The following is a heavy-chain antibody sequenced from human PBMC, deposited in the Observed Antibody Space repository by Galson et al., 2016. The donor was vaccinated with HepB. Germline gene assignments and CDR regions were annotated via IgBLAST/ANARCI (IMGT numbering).Heavy chain of an antibody. J-gene: IGHJ4*02. CDR3: WGDDY. CDR1: GFSVSNDW. CDR2: LKRKSDGGTA. D-gene: IGHD2-21*02. Sequence: LRLSCAASGFSVSNDWMHWVRQAPGKGLEWVGLLKRKSDGGTANYAAPLKGRFTISRDDSKNTLYLQMNSLMTEDTGVSYCWGDDYWGQGTLVTVSS. V-gene: IGHV3-15*01.